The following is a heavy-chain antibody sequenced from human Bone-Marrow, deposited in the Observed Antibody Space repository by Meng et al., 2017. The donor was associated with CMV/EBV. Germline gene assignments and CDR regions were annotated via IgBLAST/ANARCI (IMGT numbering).Heavy chain of an antibody. V-gene: IGHV6-1*01. CDR1: NSAA. D-gene: IGHD1-26*01. Sequence: NSAAWNWIRQSPSRGLEWLGRTYYRSKWYNDYAVSVKSRITINPDTSKNQFSLQLNSVTPEDTAVYYCARDRGGYVKDIYYYYGMDVWGQGTTVTVSS. J-gene: IGHJ6*02. CDR3: ARDRGGYVKDIYYYYGMDV. CDR2: TYYRSKWYN.